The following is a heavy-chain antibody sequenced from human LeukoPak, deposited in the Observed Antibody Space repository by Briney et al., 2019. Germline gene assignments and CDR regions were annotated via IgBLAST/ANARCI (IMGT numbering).Heavy chain of an antibody. V-gene: IGHV4-4*07. J-gene: IGHJ4*02. CDR1: GGSFSGYY. CDR3: ARDEYSSEAPVYYFDY. D-gene: IGHD6-19*01. Sequence: KPSETLSLTCAVYGGSFSGYYWSWIRQPAGKGLEWIGRIYTSGSTNYNPSLKSRVTMSVDTSKNQFSLKLSSVTAADTAVYYCARDEYSSEAPVYYFDYWGQGTLVTVSS. CDR2: IYTSGST.